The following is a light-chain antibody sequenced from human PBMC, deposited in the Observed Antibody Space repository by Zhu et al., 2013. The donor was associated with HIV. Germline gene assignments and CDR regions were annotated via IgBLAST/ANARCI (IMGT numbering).Light chain of an antibody. CDR1: QSNLGSGYD. CDR2: GNN. Sequence: QSVLTQPPSVSGAPGQTVTISCTGTQSNLGSGYDVHWYQLLPGTAPKLLIYGNNNRPSGVSDRFSGSKSGTSASLAISGLRSEDEADYYCAAWDVSVSGLEVFGGGTKLTVL. V-gene: IGLV1-40*01. J-gene: IGLJ2*01. CDR3: AAWDVSVSGLEV.